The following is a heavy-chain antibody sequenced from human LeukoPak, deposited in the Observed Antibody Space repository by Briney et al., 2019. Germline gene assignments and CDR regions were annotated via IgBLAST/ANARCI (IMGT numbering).Heavy chain of an antibody. J-gene: IGHJ5*02. CDR3: ASGDFWSGPFDP. CDR2: IYYSGST. D-gene: IGHD3-3*01. CDR1: GGSISSYY. V-gene: IGHV4-59*01. Sequence: RPSETLSLTCTVSGGSISSYYWSWIRQPPGKGLEWIGYIYYSGSTNYNPSLKSRVTISVDTSKNQFSLKLSSVTAADTAVYYCASGDFWSGPFDPWGQGTLVTVSS.